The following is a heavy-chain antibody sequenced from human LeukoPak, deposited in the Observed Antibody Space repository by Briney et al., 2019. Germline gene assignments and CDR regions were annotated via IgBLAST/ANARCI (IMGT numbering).Heavy chain of an antibody. CDR3: AELGITMIGGV. Sequence: PGGSLRLSCVVSGLSFSDSYMTWIRQAPGKGLEWVSYISSSGSTIYYADSVKGRFTISRDNAKNSLYLQMNSLRAEDTAVYYCAELGITMIGGVWGKGTTVTISS. CDR1: GLSFSDSY. D-gene: IGHD3-10*02. V-gene: IGHV3-11*04. CDR2: ISSSGSTI. J-gene: IGHJ6*04.